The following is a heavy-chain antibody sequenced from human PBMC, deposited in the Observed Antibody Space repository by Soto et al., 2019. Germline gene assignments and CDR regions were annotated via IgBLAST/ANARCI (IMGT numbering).Heavy chain of an antibody. CDR1: GYTFTSYD. Sequence: QVQLVQSGAEVKKPGASVKVSCKASGYTFTSYDINWVRQATGQGLEWMGWMNPNSGNTGYAQKFQGRVTMTRNTSISKAYIELSSLRSEDTAVYYCAITHLRFAEHHYWGQGTLVTVSS. V-gene: IGHV1-8*01. CDR2: MNPNSGNT. J-gene: IGHJ4*02. CDR3: AITHLRFAEHHY. D-gene: IGHD3-10*01.